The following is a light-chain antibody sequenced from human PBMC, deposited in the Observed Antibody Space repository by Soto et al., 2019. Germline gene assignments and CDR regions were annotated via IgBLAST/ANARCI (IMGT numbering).Light chain of an antibody. V-gene: IGKV4-1*01. CDR1: QSVLYSSNNKNY. J-gene: IGKJ3*01. Sequence: DIVMTQSPDSLAGSLGERATINCKSSQSVLYSSNNKNYLAWYQQKQGQPPKLLIYWASTRESGVPDRFSGSGSGTDFTLTISSLQAEDVAVYSCQQYYSTPLTFGRGTKVDIK. CDR3: QQYYSTPLT. CDR2: WAS.